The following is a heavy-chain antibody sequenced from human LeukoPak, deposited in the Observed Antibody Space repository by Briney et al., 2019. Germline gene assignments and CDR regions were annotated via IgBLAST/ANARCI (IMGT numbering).Heavy chain of an antibody. CDR2: ISYDGSNK. D-gene: IGHD3-3*01. V-gene: IGHV3-30*04. CDR3: AKGGPKILEWLLFDY. J-gene: IGHJ4*02. CDR1: GFTFSSYA. Sequence: PGGSLRLSCAASGFTFSSYAMHWVRQAPGKGLEWVAVISYDGSNKYYADSVKGRFTISRDNSKNTLYLQMNSLRAEDTAVYYCAKGGPKILEWLLFDYWGQGTLVTVSS.